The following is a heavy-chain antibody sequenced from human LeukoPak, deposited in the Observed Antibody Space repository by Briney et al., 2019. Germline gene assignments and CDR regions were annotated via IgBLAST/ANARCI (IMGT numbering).Heavy chain of an antibody. CDR1: GGSVTSYY. V-gene: IGHV4-59*02. D-gene: IGHD6-13*01. Sequence: SETLSLTCTVSGGSVTSYYWSWIRQPPGKGLEWIGNIHYSGSSGSTNYNPSLKSRVTTSVDTSTNQLSLRLSSVTAADTAVYYCARVSDLAAAGTYDYWGQGNLVTVSS. J-gene: IGHJ4*02. CDR2: IHYSGSSGST. CDR3: ARVSDLAAAGTYDY.